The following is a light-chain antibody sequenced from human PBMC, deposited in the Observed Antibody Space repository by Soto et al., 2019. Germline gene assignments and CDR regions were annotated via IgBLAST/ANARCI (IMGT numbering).Light chain of an antibody. CDR2: QIT. Sequence: DIVMKQTPLSSPVTLGQPASISCRSSQSLVHHNGNTYLSWLQPRPGQPPRLLIYQITNWCSGVLDRFRGRGAGTECTPKISRVEAEDVRLYFCRQGTQVPSAFGQGTKLDIK. CDR1: QSLVHHNGNTY. J-gene: IGKJ1*01. CDR3: RQGTQVPSA. V-gene: IGKV2-24*01.